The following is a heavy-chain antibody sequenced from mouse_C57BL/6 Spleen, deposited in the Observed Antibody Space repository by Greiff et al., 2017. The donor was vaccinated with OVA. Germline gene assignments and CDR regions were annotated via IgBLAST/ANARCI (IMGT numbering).Heavy chain of an antibody. CDR1: GFTFSDYY. J-gene: IGHJ1*03. CDR2: INYDGSST. D-gene: IGHD2-3*01. CDR3: ARDDGYYGSYWYFDV. V-gene: IGHV5-16*01. Sequence: EVQLVESAGGLVQPGSSMKLSCTASGFTFSDYYMAWVRQVPEKGLEWVANINYDGSSTYYLDSLKSRFIISRDNAKNILYLQMSSLKSEDTATYYCARDDGYYGSYWYFDVWGTGTTVTVSS.